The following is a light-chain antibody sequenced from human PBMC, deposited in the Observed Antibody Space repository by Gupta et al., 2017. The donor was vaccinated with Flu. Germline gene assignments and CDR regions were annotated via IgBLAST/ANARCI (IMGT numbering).Light chain of an antibody. V-gene: IGKV2-28*01. Sequence: LPVTPGEPASSSCRSSQSLLHSNGYNYLDWDLQKPGQSPQLLIYLGSNRDSGVHDRFSGGGSGTDFTLKSSRGEAEDVGVYYVMQDLHNVFGQGTKMEIK. CDR1: QSLLHSNGYNY. J-gene: IGKJ2*01. CDR3: MQDLHNV. CDR2: LGS.